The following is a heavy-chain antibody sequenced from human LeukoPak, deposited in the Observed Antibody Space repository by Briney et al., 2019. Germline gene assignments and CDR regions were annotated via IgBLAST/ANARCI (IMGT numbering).Heavy chain of an antibody. D-gene: IGHD3-10*01. Sequence: SETLSLTCTVSGGSISSSNWWSWVRQPPGKGLEWIGEIYHSGSTNYNPSLKSRVTISVDKSKNQFSLKLSSVTAADTAVYYCAKDQGVLWFGELSSTDYWGQGTLVTVSS. CDR3: AKDQGVLWFGELSSTDY. V-gene: IGHV4-4*02. CDR2: IYHSGST. J-gene: IGHJ4*02. CDR1: GGSISSSNW.